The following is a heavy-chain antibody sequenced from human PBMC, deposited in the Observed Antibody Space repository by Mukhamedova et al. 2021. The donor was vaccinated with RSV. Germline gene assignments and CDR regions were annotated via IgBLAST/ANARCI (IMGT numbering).Heavy chain of an antibody. Sequence: SNYMTWVRQAPGKGLEWVSVIYSDGTTYYADSVKGRFTVSRDNSKNTLHLQMSSLRGEDTAVYDCARERGKWNWVCDDWGQGTLVT. D-gene: IGHD1-1*01. CDR2: IYSDGTT. CDR3: ARERGKWNWVCDD. J-gene: IGHJ4*02. V-gene: IGHV3-53*01. CDR1: SNY.